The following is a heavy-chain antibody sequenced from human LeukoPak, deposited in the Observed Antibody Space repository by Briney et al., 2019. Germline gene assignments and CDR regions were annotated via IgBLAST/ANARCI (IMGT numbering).Heavy chain of an antibody. J-gene: IGHJ5*02. CDR1: GGSISSYY. CDR3: ARQGRYSSSSHAAET. Sequence: PSEALSLTCTVSGGSISSYYWSWIRQPPGKGLEWIGYIYYSGGTNYNPSLKSRVTISVDTSKNQFSLKLSPVTAADTAVYYCARQGRYSSSSHAAETWGQGTLVTVSS. D-gene: IGHD6-6*01. V-gene: IGHV4-59*08. CDR2: IYYSGGT.